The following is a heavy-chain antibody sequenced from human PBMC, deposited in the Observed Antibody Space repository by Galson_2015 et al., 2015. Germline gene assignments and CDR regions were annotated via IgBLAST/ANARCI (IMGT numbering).Heavy chain of an antibody. CDR1: GFTFRDYW. Sequence: SLRLSCAASGFTFRDYWMHWVRQGPGKGLVWVSRINNDGSDTSYADSVKGRFTISRDNAKNTVYLQMNSLRAEDTAVYHCTSLTGGNSVDYWGQGTLVTVSS. D-gene: IGHD4-23*01. V-gene: IGHV3-74*01. CDR2: INNDGSDT. CDR3: TSLTGGNSVDY. J-gene: IGHJ4*02.